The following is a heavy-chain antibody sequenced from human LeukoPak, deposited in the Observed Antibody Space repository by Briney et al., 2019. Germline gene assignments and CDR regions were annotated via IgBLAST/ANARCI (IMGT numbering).Heavy chain of an antibody. Sequence: GASVKVSCKASGYPFTDYGIGWVRQAPGQGPEWMGWISVYNGNTNYAQKIQGRVTMTTDPSTSTVYMELKSLRSDDTAVYYCARRFKQDVLGTTMGWFDPWGQGTLITVSS. D-gene: IGHD1-26*01. J-gene: IGHJ5*02. V-gene: IGHV1-18*01. CDR2: ISVYNGNT. CDR1: GYPFTDYG. CDR3: ARRFKQDVLGTTMGWFDP.